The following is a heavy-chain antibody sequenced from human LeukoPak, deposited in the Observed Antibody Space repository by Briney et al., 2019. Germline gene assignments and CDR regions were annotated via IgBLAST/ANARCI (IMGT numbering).Heavy chain of an antibody. V-gene: IGHV3-53*01. CDR2: IYRGEVT. Sequence: GGSLTLSCSASSFSITDKSMTWVRQAPGKGLECVSIIYRGEVTAYADSVRGRFTISRDSGTNTLFLQIDNLRVDDTAVYYCARVVAAIALRDYHYVDVWGKGTTLSVS. CDR1: SFSITDKS. J-gene: IGHJ6*03. D-gene: IGHD6-19*01. CDR3: ARVVAAIALRDYHYVDV.